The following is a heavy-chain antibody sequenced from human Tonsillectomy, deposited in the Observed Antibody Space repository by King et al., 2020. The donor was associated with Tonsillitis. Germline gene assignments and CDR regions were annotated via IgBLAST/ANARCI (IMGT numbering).Heavy chain of an antibody. CDR1: GFTFNRFA. D-gene: IGHD3-22*01. Sequence: VQLVESGGGLVQPGGSLRLSCEASGFTFNRFAMTWVRQAPGKGLEWVSAISGSGGSTYYADSVKGRFTISRDNSKNTPYLQMNSLRAEDTAVYYCAKDRANYYDSRGYSDDYWGQGTLVTVSS. V-gene: IGHV3-23*04. CDR3: AKDRANYYDSRGYSDDY. CDR2: ISGSGGST. J-gene: IGHJ4*02.